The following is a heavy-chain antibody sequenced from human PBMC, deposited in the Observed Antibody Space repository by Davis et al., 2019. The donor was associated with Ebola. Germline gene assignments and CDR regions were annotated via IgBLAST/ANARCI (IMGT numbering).Heavy chain of an antibody. V-gene: IGHV3-30-3*01. J-gene: IGHJ6*02. Sequence: PGGSLRLSCAASGFTFSDHAMHWVRQAPGKGLEWVAVISYDGSNKYYADSVKGRFTISRDNSKNTLYLQMNSLRAEDTAVYYCARVGRPQGYYYYGMDVWGQGTTVTVSS. CDR3: ARVGRPQGYYYYGMDV. CDR1: GFTFSDHA. CDR2: ISYDGSNK.